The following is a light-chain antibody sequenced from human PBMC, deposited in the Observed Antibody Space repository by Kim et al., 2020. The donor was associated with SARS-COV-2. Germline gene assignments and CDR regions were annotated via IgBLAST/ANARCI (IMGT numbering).Light chain of an antibody. Sequence: PGKTTVINCGGNNIGSKSVHWYQPKPGQAPVLVIYYDSDRTSGIPERFSGSNSGNTATLTISRVEAGDEADYYCQVWDSSSDHNYVFGTGTKVTVL. V-gene: IGLV3-21*04. CDR3: QVWDSSSDHNYV. J-gene: IGLJ1*01. CDR1: NIGSKS. CDR2: YDS.